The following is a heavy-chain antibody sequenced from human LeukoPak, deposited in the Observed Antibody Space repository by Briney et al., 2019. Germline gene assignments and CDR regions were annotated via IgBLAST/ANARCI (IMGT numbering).Heavy chain of an antibody. Sequence: GGSLRLSCAASGFTFSNYWMSWVRQAPGKGLEWVANIKGDGSYKYYVDSVKGRFTISRDNAKSSVYLQMNTLRAEDTAVYYCATSADSSGNDWGRGTLVTVSS. J-gene: IGHJ4*02. CDR2: IKGDGSYK. CDR1: GFTFSNYW. CDR3: ATSADSSGND. D-gene: IGHD3-22*01. V-gene: IGHV3-7*03.